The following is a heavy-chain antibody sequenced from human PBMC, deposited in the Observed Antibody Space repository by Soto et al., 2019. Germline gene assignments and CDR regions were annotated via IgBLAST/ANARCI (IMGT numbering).Heavy chain of an antibody. CDR2: VYWDDTK. Sequence: QITLRESGPTLVKPTQTLTLTCTFSGFSLSTSGVGVGWIRQPPGKALEWLAVVYWDDTKHYSPSLKSRLTLTKDTSKNQVVLTMTNMDPVDTATYFCARKGYGDYPLDYWGQGTLVTVSS. J-gene: IGHJ4*02. V-gene: IGHV2-5*02. CDR1: GFSLSTSGVG. D-gene: IGHD4-17*01. CDR3: ARKGYGDYPLDY.